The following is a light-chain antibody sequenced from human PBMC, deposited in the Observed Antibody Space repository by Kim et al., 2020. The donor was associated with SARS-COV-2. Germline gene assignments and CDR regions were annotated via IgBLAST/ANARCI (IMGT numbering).Light chain of an antibody. CDR3: QAWYTRTAV. Sequence: SPGRTASITCSVSNVGDKYGCWHHQKPGQSPVLVIYQDTLRPSGVPERFSGSNSGNTATLTISGTQAVDAADYYCQAWYTRTAVFGGGTQLTVL. V-gene: IGLV3-1*01. J-gene: IGLJ3*02. CDR2: QDT. CDR1: NVGDKY.